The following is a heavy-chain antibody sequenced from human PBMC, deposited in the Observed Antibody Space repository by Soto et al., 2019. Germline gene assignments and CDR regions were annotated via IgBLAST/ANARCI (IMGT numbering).Heavy chain of an antibody. J-gene: IGHJ4*02. Sequence: EVQLVESGGGLVKPGGSLRLSCAASGFTFSNAWMSWVRQAPGKGLEWVGRIKSKTDGGTTDYAAPVKGRFTISRDDSKNTLYLQMNSLKTEDTAVYYCTTDSYYDILTGEAYLDYWGQGTLVTVSS. V-gene: IGHV3-15*01. CDR1: GFTFSNAW. CDR2: IKSKTDGGTT. CDR3: TTDSYYDILTGEAYLDY. D-gene: IGHD3-9*01.